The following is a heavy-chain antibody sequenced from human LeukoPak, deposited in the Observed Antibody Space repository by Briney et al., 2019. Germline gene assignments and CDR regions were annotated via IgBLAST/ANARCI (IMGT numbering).Heavy chain of an antibody. Sequence: GGSLRLSCAASGFTFSSYGMHWVRQAPGKGLEWVAVISYDGSNKYYADSVKGRFTISRDNSKNTLYLQMNSLRAEDTAMYYCAKEGRLTVAAVVVENYFDYWGQGTPVIVSA. V-gene: IGHV3-30*18. D-gene: IGHD3-22*01. CDR1: GFTFSSYG. J-gene: IGHJ4*02. CDR3: AKEGRLTVAAVVVENYFDY. CDR2: ISYDGSNK.